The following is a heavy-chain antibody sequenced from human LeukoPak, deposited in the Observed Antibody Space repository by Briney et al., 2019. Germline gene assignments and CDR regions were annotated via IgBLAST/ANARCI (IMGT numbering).Heavy chain of an antibody. D-gene: IGHD5-24*01. CDR2: ISSSGSTI. CDR1: GFTFSSYE. Sequence: KPGGSLRLSCAASGFTFSSYEMNSVRQAPGKGLEWVSYISSSGSTIYYADSVKGRFTISRDNAKNSLYLQMNSLRAEDTAVYYCARGLLGWLQLSFDYWGQGTLVTVSS. CDR3: ARGLLGWLQLSFDY. J-gene: IGHJ4*02. V-gene: IGHV3-48*03.